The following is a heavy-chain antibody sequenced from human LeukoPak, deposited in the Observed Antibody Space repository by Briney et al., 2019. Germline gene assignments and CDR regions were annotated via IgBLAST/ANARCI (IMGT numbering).Heavy chain of an antibody. CDR2: ISDDGGRT. D-gene: IGHD3-22*01. J-gene: IGHJ4*02. CDR1: GFTFSNHA. CDR3: AKDQHESSGHYYEDFDY. Sequence: GGSLRLSCAASGFTFSNHAMSWVRQAPGKRLEWVSVISDDGGRTYYTDSVKGRFTISRDNSKNTLYLQMSSLRAEDTAVYYCAKDQHESSGHYYEDFDYWGQGTLVTVSS. V-gene: IGHV3-23*01.